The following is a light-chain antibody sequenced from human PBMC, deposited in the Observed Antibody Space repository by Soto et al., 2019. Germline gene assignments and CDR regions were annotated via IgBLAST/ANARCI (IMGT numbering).Light chain of an antibody. Sequence: DIQMTQSPSSLSASLGDRVTITWRAGQSIVTYLNWYLQKPGKAPKLLIYAASNLQSGVPSRFSGSGSRTDFTLTIRRLQPEDFATYFCQQSYSTPPWTFGQGTKV. CDR3: QQSYSTPPWT. CDR1: QSIVTY. J-gene: IGKJ1*01. V-gene: IGKV1-39*01. CDR2: AAS.